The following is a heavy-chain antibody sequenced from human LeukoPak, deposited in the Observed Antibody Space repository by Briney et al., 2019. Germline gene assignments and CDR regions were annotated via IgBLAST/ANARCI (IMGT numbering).Heavy chain of an antibody. D-gene: IGHD6-13*01. CDR3: ASGRYSSTENDY. V-gene: IGHV4-59*01. Sequence: SETLSLTCTVSGGSISSYYWSWIRQPPGKGLEWIGYIYYSGSTNYNPSLKSRVTISVDTSKNQFSLKLSSVTAADTAVYYCASGRYSSTENDYWGQGTLVTVSS. CDR1: GGSISSYY. CDR2: IYYSGST. J-gene: IGHJ4*02.